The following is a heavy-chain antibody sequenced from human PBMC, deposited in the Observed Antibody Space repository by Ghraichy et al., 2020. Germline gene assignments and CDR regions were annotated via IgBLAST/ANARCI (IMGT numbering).Heavy chain of an antibody. CDR2: IKQDGSEK. Sequence: GGSLRLSCAASGFTLSTYWMSWVRQPPGKGLEWVANIKQDGSEKNYVDSVKGRFTISRDNAEESLYLQMNRLRDDDTAVYYCARDPNRPGATGAPDIWGQGTMVTVSS. CDR1: GFTLSTYW. D-gene: IGHD1-26*01. CDR3: ARDPNRPGATGAPDI. V-gene: IGHV3-7*03. J-gene: IGHJ3*02.